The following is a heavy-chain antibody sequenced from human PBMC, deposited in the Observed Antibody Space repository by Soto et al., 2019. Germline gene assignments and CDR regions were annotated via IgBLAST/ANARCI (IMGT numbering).Heavy chain of an antibody. CDR3: ARDGYYDSSGYRSDFDY. CDR1: GYTFTSYG. V-gene: IGHV1-18*01. CDR2: ISAYNGIT. Sequence: QVQLVQSGAEVKKPGASVKVSCKASGYTFTSYGISWVRQAPGQGLEWMGWISAYNGITNYAQKLQGRVTMTTDTSTSTAYMELRSLRSDDTAVYYCARDGYYDSSGYRSDFDYWGQGTLVTVSS. D-gene: IGHD3-22*01. J-gene: IGHJ4*02.